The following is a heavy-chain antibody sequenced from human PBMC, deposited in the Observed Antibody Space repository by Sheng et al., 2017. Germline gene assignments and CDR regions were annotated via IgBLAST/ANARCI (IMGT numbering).Heavy chain of an antibody. J-gene: IGHJ4*02. CDR1: GYTFTSYG. Sequence: QVQLVQSGAEVKKPGASVKVSCKASGYTFTSYGISWARQAPGQGLEWVGWISANNGDTHYAQKLQDRVTMTTDTITTTAHMELRSLRSGDTAVYYCARKGSGRAVDYWGQGTLVTVSS. CDR3: ARKGSGRAVDY. D-gene: IGHD2-8*02. V-gene: IGHV1-18*01. CDR2: ISANNGDT.